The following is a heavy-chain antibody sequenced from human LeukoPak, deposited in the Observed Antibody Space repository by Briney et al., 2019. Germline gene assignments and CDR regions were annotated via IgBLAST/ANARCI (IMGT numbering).Heavy chain of an antibody. Sequence: GGSLRLSCAASGFTFSSYWMSWVRQAPGKGLEWVANVKYDGSEKYYVDSVKGRFTISRDNAKNSLYLQMNSLRAEDTAVFYCARDIEAAGLFLDYWGQGTLVTVSS. CDR1: GFTFSSYW. V-gene: IGHV3-7*01. D-gene: IGHD6-13*01. CDR2: VKYDGSEK. CDR3: ARDIEAAGLFLDY. J-gene: IGHJ4*02.